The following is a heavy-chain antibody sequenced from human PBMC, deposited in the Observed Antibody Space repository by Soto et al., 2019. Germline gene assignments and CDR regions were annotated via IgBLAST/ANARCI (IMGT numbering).Heavy chain of an antibody. J-gene: IGHJ4*02. Sequence: SGPTLVNPTQTLTLTCTFSGFSFSTSGMCVSWIRQPPGKALEWLALIDWDDDKFYVTSLKTRLTISRDTSKNQVVLTMTDMDPLDTATYYCARNFYDTGNYYARIDYWGPGTLVTVSS. CDR2: IDWDDDK. V-gene: IGHV2-70*01. D-gene: IGHD3-10*01. CDR1: GFSFSTSGMC. CDR3: ARNFYDTGNYYARIDY.